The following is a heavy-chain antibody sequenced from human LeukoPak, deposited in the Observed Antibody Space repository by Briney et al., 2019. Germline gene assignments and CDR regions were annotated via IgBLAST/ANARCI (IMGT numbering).Heavy chain of an antibody. CDR3: ARETTRGYSYGPPHGMDV. Sequence: ASVKVSCKASGYTFTSYYMHWVRQAPGQGLEWMGIINPSGGSTSYAQKFQGRVTMTRDTSTSTVYMELSSLRSEDTAVYYCARETTRGYSYGPPHGMDVWGQGTTVTVSS. V-gene: IGHV1-46*01. CDR2: INPSGGST. CDR1: GYTFTSYY. J-gene: IGHJ6*02. D-gene: IGHD5-18*01.